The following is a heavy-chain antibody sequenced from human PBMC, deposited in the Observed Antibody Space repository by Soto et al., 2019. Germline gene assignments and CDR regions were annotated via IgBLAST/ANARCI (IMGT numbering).Heavy chain of an antibody. D-gene: IGHD1-1*01. CDR2: TTYDGGIK. CDR3: AGALENPYFYYRLNV. Sequence: GSLRLSCAASGFSFSSDGMEWVRLAPGKGLEWVAATTYDGGIKHYVDSVKGRFTISRGNSKNTLYLQMNSLRVEDTATYYCAGALENPYFYYRLNVWGQGTTVTVSS. V-gene: IGHV3-30*03. CDR1: GFSFSSDG. J-gene: IGHJ6*02.